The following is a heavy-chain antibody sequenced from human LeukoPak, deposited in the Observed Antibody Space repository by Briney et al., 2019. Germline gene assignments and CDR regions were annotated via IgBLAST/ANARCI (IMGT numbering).Heavy chain of an antibody. V-gene: IGHV3-48*03. CDR1: GFTFSSYE. D-gene: IGHD4-23*01. CDR3: ARCPRWAHFDY. CDR2: ISSSGRAI. J-gene: IGHJ4*02. Sequence: GGSLRLSCAGSGFTFSSYEMNWVRQAPGKGLEWVSYISSSGRAIYYADSVKGRFTVSRDNAKNSLYLQMNSLRAEDTAVYYCARCPRWAHFDYWGQGTLVSVSS.